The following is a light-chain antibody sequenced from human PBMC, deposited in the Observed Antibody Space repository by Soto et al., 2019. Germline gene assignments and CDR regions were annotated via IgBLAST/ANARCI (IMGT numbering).Light chain of an antibody. CDR1: QDISNF. J-gene: IGKJ4*01. CDR2: TAS. V-gene: IGKV1-12*01. Sequence: DLQMTQSPSYVSASVGDRVTITCRATQDISNFLARYQQKPGKAPTVLIYTASSLQRGVPSRFSGSGSGTDFTLTINSLQPEDFATYFCQQASSFPLTFGGGTKVEIK. CDR3: QQASSFPLT.